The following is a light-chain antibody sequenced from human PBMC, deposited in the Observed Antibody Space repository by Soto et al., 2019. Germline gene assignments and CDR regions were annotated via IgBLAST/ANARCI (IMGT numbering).Light chain of an antibody. CDR2: AAS. CDR3: QQANNFPIT. CDR1: QGIGTW. J-gene: IGKJ5*01. V-gene: IGKV1D-12*01. Sequence: DIQMTQSPSSVSASVGDRVTITCRASQGIGTWLAWYQQKPGKAPRLLIYAASSLQSGVPSRFSGSGSGTDFTLAISSLQPEDFATYYCQQANNFPITFGQGTRLEIK.